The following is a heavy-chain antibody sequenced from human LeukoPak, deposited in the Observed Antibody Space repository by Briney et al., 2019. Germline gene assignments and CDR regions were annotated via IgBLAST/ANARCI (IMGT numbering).Heavy chain of an antibody. CDR3: ARGLRDSSGREYFQG. CDR2: MNPNSGNT. J-gene: IGHJ1*01. V-gene: IGHV1-8*01. Sequence: ASVKVSCKASGYTFTSYDINWVRQATGQGLEWMGWMNPNSGNTGYAQKFQGRVTMTRNTSISTAYTELSSLRSEDTAVYYCARGLRDSSGREYFQGWGQGTLVTVSS. CDR1: GYTFTSYD. D-gene: IGHD3-22*01.